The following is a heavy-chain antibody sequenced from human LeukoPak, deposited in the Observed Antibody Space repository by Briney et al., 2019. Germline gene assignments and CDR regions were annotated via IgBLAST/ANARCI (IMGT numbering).Heavy chain of an antibody. CDR1: GFTFSSYG. V-gene: IGHV3-30*03. D-gene: IGHD4-17*01. J-gene: IGHJ5*02. Sequence: GRSLRLSCAASGFTFSSYGMHWVRQAPGKGLEWVAVISYDGSNKYYADSVKGRFTISRDNSKNTLYLQMNSLRAEDTAVYYCARDLGGYDYGDYVGNWFDPWGQGTLVTVSS. CDR2: ISYDGSNK. CDR3: ARDLGGYDYGDYVGNWFDP.